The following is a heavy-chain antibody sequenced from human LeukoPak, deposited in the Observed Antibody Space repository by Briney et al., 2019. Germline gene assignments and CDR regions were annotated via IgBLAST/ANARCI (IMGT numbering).Heavy chain of an antibody. Sequence: PTGGSLRLSCAASGFTFDDYGMSWVRQGPGKGLERVSGINWNGGSTGYADSVKGRFTISRDNAKNSLYLQMKSLRAEDTALYYCAREQYQLLYGYYYMDVWGKGTTVTVSS. CDR1: GFTFDDYG. V-gene: IGHV3-20*04. D-gene: IGHD2-2*02. CDR3: AREQYQLLYGYYYMDV. J-gene: IGHJ6*03. CDR2: INWNGGST.